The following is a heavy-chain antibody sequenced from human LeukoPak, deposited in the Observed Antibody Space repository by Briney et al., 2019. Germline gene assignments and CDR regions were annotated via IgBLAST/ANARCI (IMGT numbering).Heavy chain of an antibody. D-gene: IGHD5-12*01. CDR1: GGSISSYY. Sequence: SETLSLTCTVSGGSISSYYWGWIRQPPGKGLEWIGYIYYSGSTNYNPSLKSRVTMSVDTSKNQFSLKLSSVTAADTAVYYCARSVATTYAGYYYYYMDVWGKGTTVTVSS. V-gene: IGHV4-59*12. CDR3: ARSVATTYAGYYYYYMDV. J-gene: IGHJ6*03. CDR2: IYYSGST.